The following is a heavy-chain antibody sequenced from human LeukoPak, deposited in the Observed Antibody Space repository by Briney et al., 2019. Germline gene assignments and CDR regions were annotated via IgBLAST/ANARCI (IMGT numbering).Heavy chain of an antibody. CDR2: IYYSGST. J-gene: IGHJ4*02. CDR1: GGSISSYH. D-gene: IGHD5-18*01. V-gene: IGHV4-59*01. CDR3: ARDKRGYSYGYFDY. Sequence: TETLSLTCTVSGGSISSYHWSWIRQPPGKGLEWIGYIYYSGSTNYNPSLKSRVTISVDTSKNQFSLKLSSVTAADTAVYYCARDKRGYSYGYFDYWGQGTLVTVSS.